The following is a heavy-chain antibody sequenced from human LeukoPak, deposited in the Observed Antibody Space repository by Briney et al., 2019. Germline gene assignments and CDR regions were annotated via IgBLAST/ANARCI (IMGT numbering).Heavy chain of an antibody. V-gene: IGHV1-3*01. Sequence: ASVKVSCKATGYTFTTYAIHWVRQAPGQGLEWMGWINAGNGDTHFSQHFQGRVTITRDAAASTTYMELSRLTSEDTAVYYCARDPVVTAIDDAFDIWGQGTMVTVSS. CDR1: GYTFTTYA. CDR2: INAGNGDT. D-gene: IGHD2-21*02. CDR3: ARDPVVTAIDDAFDI. J-gene: IGHJ3*02.